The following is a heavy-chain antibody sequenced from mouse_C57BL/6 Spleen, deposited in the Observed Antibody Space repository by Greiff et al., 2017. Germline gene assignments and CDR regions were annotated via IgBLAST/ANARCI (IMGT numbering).Heavy chain of an antibody. V-gene: IGHV1-61*01. CDR3: ARGGLLREWYFDV. CDR1: GYTFTSYW. J-gene: IGHJ1*03. Sequence: QVQLQQPGAELVRPGSSVKLSCKASGYTFTSYWMDWVKQRPGQGLEWIGNIYPSDSETHYNQKFKDKATLTVDKSSSTAYMQLSSLTSEDSAVYYCARGGLLREWYFDVWGTGTTVTVSS. D-gene: IGHD2-3*01. CDR2: IYPSDSET.